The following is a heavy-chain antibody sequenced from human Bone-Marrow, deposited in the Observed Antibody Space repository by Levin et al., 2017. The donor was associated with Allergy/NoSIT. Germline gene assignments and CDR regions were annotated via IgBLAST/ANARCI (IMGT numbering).Heavy chain of an antibody. CDR1: GGSISSGGYY. D-gene: IGHD2-2*01. V-gene: IGHV4-31*03. CDR3: ARVWDIVVVPAASHRTNAFDI. CDR2: IYYSGST. J-gene: IGHJ3*02. Sequence: SQTLSLTCTVSGGSISSGGYYWSWIRQHPGKGLEWIGYIYYSGSTYYNPSLKSRVTISVDTSKNQFSLKLSSVTAADTAVYYCARVWDIVVVPAASHRTNAFDIWGQGTMVTVSS.